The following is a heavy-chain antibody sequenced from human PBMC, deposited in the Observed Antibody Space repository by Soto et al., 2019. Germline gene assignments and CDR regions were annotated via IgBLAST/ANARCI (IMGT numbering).Heavy chain of an antibody. CDR3: ARASRGGYNFGLDY. D-gene: IGHD5-12*01. V-gene: IGHV1-18*01. J-gene: IGHJ4*02. CDR1: GYTFASYG. Sequence: ASVKVSCKASGYTFASYGISWVRQAPGQGLEWMGWISAYNGNTNYAQKLQGRVTMTTDTSTSTAYMELRSLRSDDTAVYYCARASRGGYNFGLDYWGQGARVTVSS. CDR2: ISAYNGNT.